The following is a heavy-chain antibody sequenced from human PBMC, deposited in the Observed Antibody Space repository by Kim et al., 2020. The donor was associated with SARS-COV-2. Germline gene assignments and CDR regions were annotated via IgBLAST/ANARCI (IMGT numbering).Heavy chain of an antibody. D-gene: IGHD3-10*01. V-gene: IGHV4-61*08. CDR1: GGSVSSAGYY. Sequence: SETLSLTCTVSGGSVSSAGYYWSWIRQPPGTGLEWIAYTYYNENVNYNPSLRSRVTISVDTSKNQFSLKLSSVSAADTAMNYCARAPGGGRFDSWGQGTL. CDR3: ARAPGGGRFDS. CDR2: TYYNENV. J-gene: IGHJ5*01.